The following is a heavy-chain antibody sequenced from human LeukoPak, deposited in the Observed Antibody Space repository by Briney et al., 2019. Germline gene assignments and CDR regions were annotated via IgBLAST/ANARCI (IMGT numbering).Heavy chain of an antibody. V-gene: IGHV3-9*01. CDR3: AKEKFYGSGSYLYYFDY. Sequence: PGGSLRLSCAASGFTFDDYAMHWVRQAPGKGLEWVSGISWNSGSIGYADSVKGRFTISRDNAKNSLYLQMNSLRAEDTALYYCAKEKFYGSGSYLYYFDYWGQGTLVTVSS. D-gene: IGHD3-10*01. CDR1: GFTFDDYA. CDR2: ISWNSGSI. J-gene: IGHJ4*02.